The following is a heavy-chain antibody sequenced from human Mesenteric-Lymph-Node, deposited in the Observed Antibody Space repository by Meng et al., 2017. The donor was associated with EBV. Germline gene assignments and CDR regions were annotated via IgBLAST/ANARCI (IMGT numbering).Heavy chain of an antibody. Sequence: EVQLLESGGGLVQPGGSLRLSCAASGFTFSGYAMSGVRQAPGKGLEWVSAISGSGGSTYYADSVKGRFTISRDNSKNTLYLQMNSLRAEDTAVYYCAIGLWAYFDYWGQGTRVTVYS. J-gene: IGHJ4*02. CDR1: GFTFSGYA. D-gene: IGHD5-18*01. CDR2: ISGSGGST. CDR3: AIGLWAYFDY. V-gene: IGHV3-23*01.